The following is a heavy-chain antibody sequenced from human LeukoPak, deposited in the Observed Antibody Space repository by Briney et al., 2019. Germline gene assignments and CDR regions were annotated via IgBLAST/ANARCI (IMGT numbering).Heavy chain of an antibody. J-gene: IGHJ6*02. CDR3: ARGGSRFLEWLLLPYYYGMDV. CDR2: INPNSGGT. D-gene: IGHD3-3*01. V-gene: IGHV1-2*02. CDR1: GYTFTGYY. Sequence: ASVKVSCKASGYTFTGYYMHWVRRAPGQGLEWMGWINPNSGGTNYAQKFQGRVTMTRDTSISTAYMELSSLRSEDTAVYYCARGGSRFLEWLLLPYYYGMDVWGQGTTVTVSS.